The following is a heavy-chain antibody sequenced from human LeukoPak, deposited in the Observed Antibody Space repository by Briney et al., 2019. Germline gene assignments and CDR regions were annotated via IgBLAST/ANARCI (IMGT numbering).Heavy chain of an antibody. Sequence: PGGSLRLSCAASGLTFSSYAMSWVRQAPGKGLEWVSAISGSGGSTYYADSVKGRFTISRDNAKNSLYLQMNSLRAGDTAVYYCARKDSAGDYFDYWGQGTLVTVSS. CDR2: ISGSGGST. D-gene: IGHD2-15*01. V-gene: IGHV3-23*01. J-gene: IGHJ4*02. CDR1: GLTFSSYA. CDR3: ARKDSAGDYFDY.